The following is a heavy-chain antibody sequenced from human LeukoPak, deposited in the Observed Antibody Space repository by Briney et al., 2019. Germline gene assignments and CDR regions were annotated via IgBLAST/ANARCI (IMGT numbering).Heavy chain of an antibody. V-gene: IGHV3-23*01. CDR1: GFTFSSYA. D-gene: IGHD3-16*02. CDR2: ISGSGGST. Sequence: GGSLRLSCAASGFTFSSYAMSWVRQAPGKGLEWVSAISGSGGSTYYADSVKGRFTISRDNSKNTLYLQMNSLRAEDTAVYYCAKAFPHYYVWESYRDFDYWGQGTLVTVSS. J-gene: IGHJ4*02. CDR3: AKAFPHYYVWESYRDFDY.